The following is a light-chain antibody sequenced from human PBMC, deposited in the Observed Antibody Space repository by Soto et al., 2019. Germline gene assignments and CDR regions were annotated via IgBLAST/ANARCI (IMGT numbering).Light chain of an antibody. J-gene: IGKJ4*01. CDR3: QQRSAWPLT. CDR2: DGS. CDR1: QSIGDY. Sequence: IVLTQSPATLSLSPGEGATLSCRASQSIGDYVAWFQQKPGQAPRLLIYDGSNRAVGIPARFSGGASGTDSTLTISSLEPEDFAVYYCQQRSAWPLTFGGGTRVEI. V-gene: IGKV3-11*01.